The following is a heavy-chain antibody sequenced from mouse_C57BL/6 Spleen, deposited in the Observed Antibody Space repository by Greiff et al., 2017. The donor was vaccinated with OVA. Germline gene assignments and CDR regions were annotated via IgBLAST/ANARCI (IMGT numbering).Heavy chain of an antibody. CDR3: ARGVVTTVDWYFDV. D-gene: IGHD1-1*01. J-gene: IGHJ1*03. CDR2: IYPRSGNT. CDR1: GYTFTSYG. V-gene: IGHV1-81*01. Sequence: QVQLQQSGAELARPGASVKLSCKASGYTFTSYGISWVKQRTGQGLEWIGEIYPRSGNTYYNEKFKGKATLTADKSSSTAYMELRSLTSEDSAVYFCARGVVTTVDWYFDVWGTGTTVTVSS.